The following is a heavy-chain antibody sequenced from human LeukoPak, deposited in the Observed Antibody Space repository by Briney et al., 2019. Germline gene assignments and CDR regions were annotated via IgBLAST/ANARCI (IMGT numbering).Heavy chain of an antibody. CDR1: GYTFTSYG. Sequence: ASVKVSCKASGYTFTSYGISWLRQAPRQGLEWMGWISAYNGNTNYAQKLQGRVTMTTDTSTSTAYMELRSLRSDDTAVYYCARDRATMVRGGGRRAFDIWGQGTMVTVSS. CDR2: ISAYNGNT. V-gene: IGHV1-18*01. CDR3: ARDRATMVRGGGRRAFDI. J-gene: IGHJ3*02. D-gene: IGHD3-10*01.